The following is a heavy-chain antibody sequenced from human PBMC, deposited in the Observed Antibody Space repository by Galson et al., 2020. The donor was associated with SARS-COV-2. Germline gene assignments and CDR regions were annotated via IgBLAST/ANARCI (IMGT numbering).Heavy chain of an antibody. CDR3: AREDRYYHGSVNFYSFCDF. J-gene: IGHJ4*02. CDR1: GDSITSDHYC. V-gene: IGHV4-61*02. D-gene: IGHD3-10*01. Sequence: SETLSLTCTVSGDSITSDHYCWGWVRQPAGKGLEWIGRIYTGGSTNYSPSLQNRVTISVDTSKNQFYLKLSSVTAADTAVYYCAREDRYYHGSVNFYSFCDFWGQGTLVTVSS. CDR2: IYTGGST.